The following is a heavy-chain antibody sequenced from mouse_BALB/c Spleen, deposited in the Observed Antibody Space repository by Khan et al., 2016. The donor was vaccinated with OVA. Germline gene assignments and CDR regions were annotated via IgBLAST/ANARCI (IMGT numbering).Heavy chain of an antibody. V-gene: IGHV5-6*01. D-gene: IGHD1-3*01. CDR2: ISSAGDYT. J-gene: IGHJ3*01. CDR3: ASHLTRSVAY. Sequence: EVQLVDSGGDLVKPGGSLKLSCAASGFTFSSYGMSWVRQTPDKRLEWVATISSAGDYTFYPDNVKGRFTISRDNAKNTLYLQVSSLKSEATAMYYCASHLTRSVAYWGQGTMVTVSA. CDR1: GFTFSSYG.